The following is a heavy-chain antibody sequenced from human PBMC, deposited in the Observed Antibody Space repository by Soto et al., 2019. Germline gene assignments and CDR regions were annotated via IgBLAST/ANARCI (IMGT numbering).Heavy chain of an antibody. V-gene: IGHV4-4*07. CDR2: IYTSGST. J-gene: IGHJ3*02. Sequence: PSETLSLTCTVSGGSISSYYWSWIRQPAGKGLEWIGRIYTSGSTNYNPSLKSRVTMSVDTSKNQFSMKLSSVTAADTAVYYCARSASSTSWGPLDAFDIWGQGTMGTVSS. D-gene: IGHD2-2*01. CDR1: GGSISSYY. CDR3: ARSASSTSWGPLDAFDI.